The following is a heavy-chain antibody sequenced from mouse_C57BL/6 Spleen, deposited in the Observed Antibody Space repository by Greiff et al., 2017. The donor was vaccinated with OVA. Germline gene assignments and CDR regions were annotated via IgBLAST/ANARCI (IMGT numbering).Heavy chain of an antibody. Sequence: VHLVESGPELVKPGASVKISCKASGYAFSSSWMNWVKQRPGKGLEWIGRIYPGDGDTNYNGKFKGKATLTADKSSSTAYMQLSSLTSEDSAVYFCARYDYERYFDVWGTGTTVTVSS. J-gene: IGHJ1*03. CDR3: ARYDYERYFDV. CDR2: IYPGDGDT. D-gene: IGHD2-4*01. CDR1: GYAFSSSW. V-gene: IGHV1-82*01.